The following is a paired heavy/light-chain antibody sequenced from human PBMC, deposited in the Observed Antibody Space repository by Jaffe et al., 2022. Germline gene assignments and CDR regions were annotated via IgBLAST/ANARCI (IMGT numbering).Heavy chain of an antibody. D-gene: IGHD3-16*01. CDR1: GYAFTGYY. Sequence: QEQLVQSGADVKKAGASVKVSCKTSGYAFTGYYIHWVRQAPGQGLEWVGCINCNSGVTYYAQRFHGRVTMTRDTSISTAYVELSSLTSDDTAVYYCARETSTWGTKDFDYWGQGTLVTVSS. J-gene: IGHJ4*02. V-gene: IGHV1-2*02. CDR2: INCNSGVT. CDR3: ARETSTWGTKDFDY.
Light chain of an antibody. Sequence: QTVVTQEPSLTVSPGGTVTLTCASSTGAVTSDSYPNWLQQKPGQPPRALIHSTSNKHSWTPARFLGSLLGGKAALTLSGVQPEDEAYYYCLLWFPDDTWVFGGGTQLTVL. CDR2: STS. J-gene: IGLJ3*02. CDR1: TGAVTSDSY. V-gene: IGLV7-43*01. CDR3: LLWFPDDTWV.